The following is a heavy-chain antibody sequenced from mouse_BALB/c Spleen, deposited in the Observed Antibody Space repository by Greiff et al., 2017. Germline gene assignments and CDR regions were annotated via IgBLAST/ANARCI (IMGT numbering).Heavy chain of an antibody. Sequence: QVQLKESAAELARPGASVKMSCKASGYTFTSYTMHWVKQRPGQGLEWIGYINPSSGYTEYNQKFKDKTTLTADKSSSTAYMQLSSLTSEDSAIYYCAREGYDDDVSYAMDYWGQGTSVTVSS. D-gene: IGHD2-14*01. CDR3: AREGYDDDVSYAMDY. CDR1: GYTFTSYT. J-gene: IGHJ4*01. CDR2: INPSSGYT. V-gene: IGHV1-4*02.